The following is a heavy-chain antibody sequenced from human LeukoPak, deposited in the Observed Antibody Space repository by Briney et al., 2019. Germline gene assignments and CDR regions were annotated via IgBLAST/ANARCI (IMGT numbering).Heavy chain of an antibody. CDR3: AKDAGLHTPYYFDY. D-gene: IGHD5-24*01. CDR1: GFTFSSYG. CDR2: IRYGGSNK. Sequence: GGSLRLSCAASGFTFSSYGMHWVRQAPGKGLEWVAFIRYGGSNKYYADSVKGRFTISRDNSKNTLYLQMNSLRAEDTAVYYCAKDAGLHTPYYFDYWGQGTLVTVS. J-gene: IGHJ4*02. V-gene: IGHV3-30*02.